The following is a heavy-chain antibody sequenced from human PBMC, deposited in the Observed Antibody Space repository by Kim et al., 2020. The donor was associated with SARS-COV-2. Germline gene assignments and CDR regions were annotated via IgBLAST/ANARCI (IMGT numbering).Heavy chain of an antibody. V-gene: IGHV5-51*01. J-gene: IGHJ2*01. D-gene: IGHD4-17*01. CDR3: ARRRGDPSVGVRTDWYFDL. CDR1: GYSFTSYW. Sequence: GESLKISCKGSGYSFTSYWIGWVRQMPGKGLEWMGIIYPGDSDTRYSPSFQGQVTISADKSISTAYLQWSSLKASDTAMYYCARRRGDPSVGVRTDWYFDLWGRGTLVTVSS. CDR2: IYPGDSDT.